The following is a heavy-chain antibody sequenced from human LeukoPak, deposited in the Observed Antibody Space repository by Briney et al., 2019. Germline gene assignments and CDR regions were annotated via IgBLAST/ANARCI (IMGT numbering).Heavy chain of an antibody. Sequence: SETLSLTCTVSGGSISSSSYYWGWIRQPPGKGLEWIGSIYYSGSTYYNPSLKSRVTISVDTSKNQFSLKLSFVTAADTAVYYCARHDRDSSSFYYYYYMDVWGKGTTVTVSS. CDR3: ARHDRDSSSFYYYYYMDV. CDR2: IYYSGST. J-gene: IGHJ6*03. CDR1: GGSISSSSYY. D-gene: IGHD6-6*01. V-gene: IGHV4-39*01.